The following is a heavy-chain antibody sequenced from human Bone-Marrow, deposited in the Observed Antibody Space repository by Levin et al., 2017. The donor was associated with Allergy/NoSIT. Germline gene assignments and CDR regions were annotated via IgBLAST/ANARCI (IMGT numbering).Heavy chain of an antibody. Sequence: PSETLSLTCAVYGGSFSGYYWSWIRQPPGKGLEWIGEINHSGSTNYNPSLKSRVTISIDTSKNQFSLKLSSVTAADTAVYYCARGHLAVYATLGYWGQGTLVTVSS. CDR1: GGSFSGYY. V-gene: IGHV4-34*01. J-gene: IGHJ4*02. D-gene: IGHD2-8*02. CDR3: ARGHLAVYATLGY. CDR2: INHSGST.